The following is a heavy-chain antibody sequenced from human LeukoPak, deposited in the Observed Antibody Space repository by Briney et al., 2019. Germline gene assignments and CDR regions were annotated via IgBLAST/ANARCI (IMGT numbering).Heavy chain of an antibody. CDR1: GGPFTGYY. CDR3: ARGRGVVRGRKPNYYYYYMDV. Sequence: SETLSLTCAVYGGPFTGYYWSWIRQPPGKGLEWIGEINQSGSTNYNPSLKSRVTILVDTSKNHFSLKLSSVSAADTAMYYCARGRGVVRGRKPNYYYYYMDVWGNGTTVTVSS. CDR2: INQSGST. D-gene: IGHD3-10*01. V-gene: IGHV4-34*01. J-gene: IGHJ6*03.